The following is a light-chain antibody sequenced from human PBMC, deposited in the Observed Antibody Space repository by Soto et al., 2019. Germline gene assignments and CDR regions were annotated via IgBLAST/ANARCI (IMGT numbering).Light chain of an antibody. CDR1: QSVSSSY. CDR2: GAS. Sequence: IGLAQSPGTLSLSRGERATLXXRASQSVSSSYLAWYQQKPGQAPRLXXYGASSRATGIPDRFSGSGSGTEFTLTISSLQSEAFAVYYCQQYNEWPPVTFGGGTKVDI. V-gene: IGKV3D-15*01. J-gene: IGKJ4*01. CDR3: QQYNEWPPVT.